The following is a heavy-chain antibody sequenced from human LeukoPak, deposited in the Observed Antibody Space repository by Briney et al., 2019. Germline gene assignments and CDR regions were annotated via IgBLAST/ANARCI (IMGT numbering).Heavy chain of an antibody. D-gene: IGHD6-19*01. CDR2: IYTSGST. CDR1: GGSISSSSYY. V-gene: IGHV4-61*02. J-gene: IGHJ3*02. CDR3: ARGEVGWLPGGAFDI. Sequence: PSETLSLACTVSGGSISSSSYYWSWIRQPAGKGLEWIGRIYTSGSTNYNPSLKSQVTMPVDTSKNQFSLKLSSVTAADTAVYYCARGEVGWLPGGAFDIWGQGTMVTVSS.